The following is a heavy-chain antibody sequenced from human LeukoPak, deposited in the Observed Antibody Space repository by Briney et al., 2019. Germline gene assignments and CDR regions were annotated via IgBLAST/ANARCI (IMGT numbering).Heavy chain of an antibody. CDR1: GYTFTGYY. CDR2: INPNSGGT. V-gene: IGHV1-2*02. CDR3: ARGYCSGGSCYFIFDY. Sequence: ASVKVSCKASGYTFTGYYMHWVRQAPGQGLEWMGWINPNSGGTNYAQTFQGRVTMTRDTSISTAYMELSRLRSDDTAVYYCARGYCSGGSCYFIFDYWGQGTLVTVSS. D-gene: IGHD2-15*01. J-gene: IGHJ4*02.